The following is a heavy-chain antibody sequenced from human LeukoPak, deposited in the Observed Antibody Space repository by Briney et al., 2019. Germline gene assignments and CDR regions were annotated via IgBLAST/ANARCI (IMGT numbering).Heavy chain of an antibody. CDR3: ARGGCSSASCAFDY. Sequence: PGGSLRLSCAASGFTFSSYAMHWVRQAPGKGLEWVAVISYDGSNKYYADSVKGRFTISRDNAKNSLYLQMNSLRAEDTAVYYCARGGCSSASCAFDYWGQGTLVTVS. J-gene: IGHJ4*02. CDR2: ISYDGSNK. D-gene: IGHD2-2*01. CDR1: GFTFSSYA. V-gene: IGHV3-30-3*01.